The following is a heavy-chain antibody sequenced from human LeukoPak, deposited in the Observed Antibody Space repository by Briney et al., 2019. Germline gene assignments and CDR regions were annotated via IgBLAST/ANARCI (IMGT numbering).Heavy chain of an antibody. D-gene: IGHD3-9*01. Sequence: GGSLRLSCAASGFTFSSYDMHWVRQATGKGLEWVSAIGTAGDTYYPGSVKGRFTISRENAKNSLYLQMNSLRAGDTAVYYCARGLRYFAWLLSELDSGMDVWGQGTTATVSS. V-gene: IGHV3-13*01. CDR2: IGTAGDT. J-gene: IGHJ6*02. CDR1: GFTFSSYD. CDR3: ARGLRYFAWLLSELDSGMDV.